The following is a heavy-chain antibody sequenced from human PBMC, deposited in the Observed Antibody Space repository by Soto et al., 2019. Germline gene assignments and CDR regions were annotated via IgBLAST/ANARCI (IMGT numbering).Heavy chain of an antibody. CDR2: IYWDDDK. Sequence: SGPTLVNPTQTLTLTCTFSGFSLSTSGVGVGWIRQPPGKALEWLTLIYWDDDKRYSPSLKSRLTITKDTSKNQVVLTMTNMDPVDKATYYCAQTLAPSKAMVLRILCLDPWGKGTRVTVS. CDR1: GFSLSTSGVG. D-gene: IGHD5-18*01. V-gene: IGHV2-5*02. J-gene: IGHJ5*02. CDR3: AQTLAPSKAMVLRILCLDP.